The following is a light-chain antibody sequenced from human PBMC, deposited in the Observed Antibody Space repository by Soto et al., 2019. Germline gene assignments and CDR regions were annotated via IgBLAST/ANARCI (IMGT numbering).Light chain of an antibody. CDR3: CSYAGSYTLYV. CDR1: SSDVGGYNY. V-gene: IGLV2-11*01. Sequence: QSALTQPRSVSGSPGQSVTISCTGTSSDVGGYNYVSWYQQHPGKAPKLMIYDVSKRPSGVPDRFSGSKSGNTASLTVSGLQAEDEADYYCCSYAGSYTLYVFGPGTKVPVL. J-gene: IGLJ1*01. CDR2: DVS.